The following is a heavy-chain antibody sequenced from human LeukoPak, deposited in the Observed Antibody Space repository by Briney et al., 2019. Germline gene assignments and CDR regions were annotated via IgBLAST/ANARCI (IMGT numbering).Heavy chain of an antibody. CDR2: IYYSGNT. CDR1: GGSISSYY. Sequence: SETLSLTCTVSGGSISSYYWNWIRQPPGKGLEWIAYIYYSGNTNYNPSLKSRVTISVDTSKNQFSLKLSSVTAADTAVYYCARDVGATPGYFDYWGQGTLVTVSS. J-gene: IGHJ4*02. V-gene: IGHV4-59*01. D-gene: IGHD1-26*01. CDR3: ARDVGATPGYFDY.